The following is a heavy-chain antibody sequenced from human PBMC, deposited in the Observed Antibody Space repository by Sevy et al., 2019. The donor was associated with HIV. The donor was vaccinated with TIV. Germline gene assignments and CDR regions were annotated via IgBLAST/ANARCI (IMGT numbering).Heavy chain of an antibody. J-gene: IGHJ4*02. Sequence: GGSLRLSCAASGFSFSNYDMSWVRQAPGKGLEWVSAISGGSGGTYYADSVKGRFTISRDNSKNTLYLQMNSLRAEDTALYYCAKGPYSSGWYFPLDYWGQGTLVTVSS. D-gene: IGHD6-19*01. CDR3: AKGPYSSGWYFPLDY. V-gene: IGHV3-23*01. CDR2: ISGGSGGT. CDR1: GFSFSNYD.